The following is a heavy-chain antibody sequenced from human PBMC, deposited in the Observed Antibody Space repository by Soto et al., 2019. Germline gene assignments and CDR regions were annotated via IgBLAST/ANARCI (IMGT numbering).Heavy chain of an antibody. D-gene: IGHD5-12*01. J-gene: IGHJ6*02. CDR2: IYYNGST. V-gene: IGHV4-31*03. Sequence: QVQLQESGPGLVKPSQTLSLTCTVSGGSISSGGDYWSWIRQHPGKGLEWIGYIYYNGSTTYNPSLKSRGTISVDTSKNQFARKLSAVTAADTAVYYCARARGVATISYYYGMDVWGQGTTVTVSS. CDR3: ARARGVATISYYYGMDV. CDR1: GGSISSGGDY.